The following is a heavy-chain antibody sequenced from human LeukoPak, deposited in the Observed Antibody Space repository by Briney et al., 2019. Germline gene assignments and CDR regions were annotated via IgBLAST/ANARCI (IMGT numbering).Heavy chain of an antibody. CDR2: VRNKANSYAT. CDR1: GFTFSGSD. V-gene: IGHV3-73*01. J-gene: IGHJ6*03. Sequence: GGSLRLSCAASGFTFSGSDMHWVRQASGKGLEWIGHVRNKANSYATAYAASVKGRFTISRDESKNTAYLQMNSLRTEDTAVYYCTSSLGTNWGAYYYYMDVWGKGTTVTVSS. CDR3: TSSLGTNWGAYYYYMDV. D-gene: IGHD7-27*01.